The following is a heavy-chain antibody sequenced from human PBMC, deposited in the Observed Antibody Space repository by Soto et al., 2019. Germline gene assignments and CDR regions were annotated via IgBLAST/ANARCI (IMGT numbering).Heavy chain of an antibody. J-gene: IGHJ4*02. V-gene: IGHV3-21*04. CDR3: ARGINRSGAY. CDR1: GFNFSDYY. Sequence: PGGSLRLACAGSGFNFSDYYMVWVRQAPGKGRGWVSSISRSGANIHYAPSVKGRFTISRDNPSNSLHLQMNSLRAEDTARYFCARGINRSGAYWGQGTQVTVS. D-gene: IGHD3-10*01. CDR2: ISRSGANI.